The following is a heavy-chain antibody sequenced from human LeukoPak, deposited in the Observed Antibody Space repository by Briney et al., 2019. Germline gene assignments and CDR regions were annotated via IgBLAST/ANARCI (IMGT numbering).Heavy chain of an antibody. V-gene: IGHV4-31*03. Sequence: PSETLSLTCNVSGGSISSGGSRWSWIRQHPGKGLEWIGYIYYSGSTYYNPSLGSRLTMSVDTSKNQFSLHLTSVTAADTAVYYCARDWGTYFDYWGQGTLVTVSS. CDR1: GGSISSGGSR. CDR2: IYYSGST. J-gene: IGHJ4*02. CDR3: ARDWGTYFDY. D-gene: IGHD7-27*01.